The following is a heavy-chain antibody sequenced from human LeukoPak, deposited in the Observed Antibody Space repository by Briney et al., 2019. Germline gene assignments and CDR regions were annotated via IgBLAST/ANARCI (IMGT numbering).Heavy chain of an antibody. D-gene: IGHD6-19*01. V-gene: IGHV3-23*01. CDR1: GFTFSTYA. CDR2: ISGSGGTT. J-gene: IGHJ4*02. Sequence: GGSLRLSCAASGFTFSTYAMSWVRQAPGKGLEWVSVISGSGGTTYYADSVKGRFTISRDNSKNTLCLQMNSLRAEDTAVYYCAKGPYSSGWLIDYWGQGTLVTVSS. CDR3: AKGPYSSGWLIDY.